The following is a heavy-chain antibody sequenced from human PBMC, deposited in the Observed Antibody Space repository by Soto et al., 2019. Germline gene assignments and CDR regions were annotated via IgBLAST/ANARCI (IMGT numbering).Heavy chain of an antibody. CDR1: GGSFSGYY. J-gene: IGHJ4*02. D-gene: IGHD3-22*01. CDR3: ARRPYYDSSGSFDY. CDR2: INHSGST. V-gene: IGHV4-34*01. Sequence: QVQLQQWGAGLLKPSETLSLTCAVYGGSFSGYYWSWIRQPPGKGLEWIGEINHSGSTNYNPSLKGRGTISVDTSKNQFSLKLSSVTAADTAVYYCARRPYYDSSGSFDYWGQGTLVTVSS.